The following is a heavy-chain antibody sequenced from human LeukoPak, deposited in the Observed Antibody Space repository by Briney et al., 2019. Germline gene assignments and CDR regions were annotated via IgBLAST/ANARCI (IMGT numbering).Heavy chain of an antibody. D-gene: IGHD2-2*01. CDR2: ISSSSSYI. CDR1: GFTFSNYS. J-gene: IGHJ4*02. CDR3: GSLNRAGCSSTSCYTYF. V-gene: IGHV3-21*01. Sequence: GGSLRLSCAASGFTFSNYSMNWVRQAPRQGLEWVSSISSSSSYIYYADSVKGRFTISRDNATNSLYLQMNSLRAEDTGLYHCGSLNRAGCSSTSCYTYFWGEGTLVTV.